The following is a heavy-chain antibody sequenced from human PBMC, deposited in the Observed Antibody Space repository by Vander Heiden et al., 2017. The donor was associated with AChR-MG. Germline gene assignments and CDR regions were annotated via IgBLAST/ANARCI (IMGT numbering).Heavy chain of an antibody. CDR2: IYYSGST. Sequence: QVQLQESGPGLVKPSETLSLTCTVSGGSISSYYWSWIRQPPGKGLEWIGYIYYSGSTNYNPSLKSRVTISVDTSKNQFSLKLSSVTAADTAVYYCARGYYYDSSGYPVPEYYYYMDVWGKGTTVTVSS. D-gene: IGHD3-22*01. J-gene: IGHJ6*03. V-gene: IGHV4-59*01. CDR3: ARGYYYDSSGYPVPEYYYYMDV. CDR1: GGSISSYY.